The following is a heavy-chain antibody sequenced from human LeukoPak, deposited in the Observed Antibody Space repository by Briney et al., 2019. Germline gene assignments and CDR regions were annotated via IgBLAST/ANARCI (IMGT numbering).Heavy chain of an antibody. V-gene: IGHV3-48*04. CDR2: ISGSGSTI. D-gene: IGHD5-18*01. CDR1: GFTFSSYG. Sequence: PGGTLRLSCAASGFTFSSYGMSWVRQAPGKGLEWVSAISGSGSTIYYADSVKGRFTISRDNAKNSLCLQMNSLRAEDTAVYYCARGSGYSYGYELYFDYWGQGTLVTVSS. CDR3: ARGSGYSYGYELYFDY. J-gene: IGHJ4*02.